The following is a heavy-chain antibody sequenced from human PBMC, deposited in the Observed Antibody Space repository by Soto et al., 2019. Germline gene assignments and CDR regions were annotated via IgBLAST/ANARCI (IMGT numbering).Heavy chain of an antibody. CDR2: IYYSGIT. J-gene: IGHJ4*02. CDR3: ARLPSGSYYEY. CDR1: GGSISSSSYY. D-gene: IGHD1-26*01. Sequence: QLQLQESGPGLVKPSETLSLTCTVSGGSISSSSYYWGWIRQPPGKGLEWIGSIYYSGITYYNPSLKSRVTISVDTSKNQFSLKLSSVTAADTAVYYCARLPSGSYYEYWGQGTLVTVSS. V-gene: IGHV4-39*01.